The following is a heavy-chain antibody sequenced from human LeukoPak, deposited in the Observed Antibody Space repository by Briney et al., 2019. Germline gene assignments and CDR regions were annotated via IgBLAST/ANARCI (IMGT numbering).Heavy chain of an antibody. Sequence: GGSLRLSCAASGFSFSKYTMTWVRQAPGKGLEWVASVSGGGDRTYYTDSVKGQFTISRDNSNNTLYLQMNSLRDGDTAMYYCAKEGGGDTATDYWGQGLLVPVSS. CDR1: GFSFSKYT. J-gene: IGHJ4*02. CDR2: VSGGGDRT. D-gene: IGHD5-18*01. CDR3: AKEGGGDTATDY. V-gene: IGHV3-23*01.